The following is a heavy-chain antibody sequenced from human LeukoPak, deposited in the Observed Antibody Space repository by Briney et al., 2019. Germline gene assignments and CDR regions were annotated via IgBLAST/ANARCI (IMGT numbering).Heavy chain of an antibody. J-gene: IGHJ6*02. D-gene: IGHD2-2*01. CDR1: GYTFTSYD. Sequence: ASVKVSCKASGYTFTSYDINWVRQATGQGLEWMGWMNPNSGNTGYAQKFQGRVTMTRNTSISTAYMELSSLRSEDTAVYYCARQYCSSTSCQFVGHGMDVWGQGTTVTVSS. CDR2: MNPNSGNT. CDR3: ARQYCSSTSCQFVGHGMDV. V-gene: IGHV1-8*01.